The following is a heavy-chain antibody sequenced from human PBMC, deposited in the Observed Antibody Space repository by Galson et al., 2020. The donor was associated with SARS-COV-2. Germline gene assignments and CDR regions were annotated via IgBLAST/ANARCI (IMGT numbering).Heavy chain of an antibody. V-gene: IGHV3-7*05. J-gene: IGHJ6*02. CDR2: IKQDGSEK. CDR3: AREGLGVVRGFYYYGMDV. CDR1: GFTFSSYW. D-gene: IGHD3-10*01. Sequence: GESLKISCAASGFTFSSYWMSWVRQAPGKGLEWVANIKQDGSEKYYVDSVKGRFTISRDNAKNSLYLQMNSLRAEDTAVYYCAREGLGVVRGFYYYGMDVWGQGTTVTVSS.